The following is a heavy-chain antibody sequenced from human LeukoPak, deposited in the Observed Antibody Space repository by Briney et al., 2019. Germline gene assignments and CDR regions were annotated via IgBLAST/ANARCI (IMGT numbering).Heavy chain of an antibody. D-gene: IGHD1-1*01. CDR3: ARHGTPDYFDY. V-gene: IGHV4-59*08. J-gene: IGHJ4*02. CDR1: GGSISSYY. CDR2: IYYSGST. Sequence: SETLSLTCTVSGGSISSYYWSWIRQPPGKGLEWIGYIYYSGSTNYNPSLKSRVTISVDTSKNQFSLELSSVTAADTAVYYCARHGTPDYFDYWGQGTLVTVSS.